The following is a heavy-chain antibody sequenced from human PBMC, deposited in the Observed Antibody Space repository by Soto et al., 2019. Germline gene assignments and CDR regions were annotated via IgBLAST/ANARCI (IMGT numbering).Heavy chain of an antibody. D-gene: IGHD4-17*01. V-gene: IGHV3-23*01. J-gene: IGHJ4*02. CDR1: GFTFSSYA. CDR3: AKVAPGDYHFDY. Sequence: GSLGLSCAASGFTFSSYAVSWVRQAPGKGLEWVSAISGSGGSTYYADSVKGRFTISRDNSKNTLYLQMNSLRAEDTAVYYCAKVAPGDYHFDYWGQGTLVTVSS. CDR2: ISGSGGST.